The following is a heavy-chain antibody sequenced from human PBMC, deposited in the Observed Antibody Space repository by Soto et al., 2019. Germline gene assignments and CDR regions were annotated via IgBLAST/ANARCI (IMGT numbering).Heavy chain of an antibody. D-gene: IGHD5-12*01. Sequence: ASVKVSCKASGGTISSYAISWVRQAPGQGLEWMGGIIPIFGTANYAQKFQGRVTITADESTSTAYMELSSLRSEDTAVYYCARGQRPVDLFDYWGQGTLVTVSS. CDR2: IIPIFGTA. CDR3: ARGQRPVDLFDY. CDR1: GGTISSYA. J-gene: IGHJ4*02. V-gene: IGHV1-69*13.